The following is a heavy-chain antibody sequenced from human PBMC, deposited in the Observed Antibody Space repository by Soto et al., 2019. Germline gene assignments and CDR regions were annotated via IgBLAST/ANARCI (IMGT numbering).Heavy chain of an antibody. CDR3: AREPYGSGSYWPDD. V-gene: IGHV4-31*03. Sequence: QVQLQESGPGLVKPSQTLSLTCTVSGGSISSGGCYCSWIRQHPGKGLEWIGYIYYSGSTYYNPSLKSRVTITVDTSKNQVSLNLRSVTAADTAVYYCAREPYGSGSYWPDDWGQGTLVTVSS. CDR1: GGSISSGGCY. CDR2: IYYSGST. D-gene: IGHD3-10*01. J-gene: IGHJ4*02.